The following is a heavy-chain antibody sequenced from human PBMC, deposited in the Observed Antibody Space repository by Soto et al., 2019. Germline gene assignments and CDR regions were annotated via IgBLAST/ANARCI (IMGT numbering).Heavy chain of an antibody. CDR2: INHSGST. V-gene: IGHV4-34*01. CDR1: GGSFSGYY. J-gene: IGHJ4*02. D-gene: IGHD3-22*01. CDR3: ARDYYDSSGRPTIDY. Sequence: QVQLQQWGAGLLKPSETLSLTCAVYGGSFSGYYWSWIRRTPGKGLEWIGEINHSGSTNYNPSLKSRVTISVDTSKNQFSLKLSSVTAADTAVYYCARDYYDSSGRPTIDYWGQGTLVTVSS.